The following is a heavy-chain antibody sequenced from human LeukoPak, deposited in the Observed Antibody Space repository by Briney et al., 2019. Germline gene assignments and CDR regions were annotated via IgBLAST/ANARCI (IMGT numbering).Heavy chain of an antibody. Sequence: PSETLSLTCTVSGGSISSGSYYWSWIRQPAGKGLEWIGRIYTSGSTNYNSSLKSRVTISVDTSKNQFSLKLSSVTAVDTAVYYCARGTPLSGGSYYFEYWGQGALVTVSS. J-gene: IGHJ4*02. V-gene: IGHV4-61*02. CDR2: IYTSGST. D-gene: IGHD2/OR15-2a*01. CDR3: ARGTPLSGGSYYFEY. CDR1: GGSISSGSYY.